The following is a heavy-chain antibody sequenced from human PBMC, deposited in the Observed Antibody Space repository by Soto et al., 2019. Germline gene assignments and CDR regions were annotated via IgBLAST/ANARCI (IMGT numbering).Heavy chain of an antibody. V-gene: IGHV3-23*01. Sequence: EVQVLESGGVLVQPGGSLRLSCVAPGLXXXXYAMSWVRQAXXXXLEWVSGISGSGGSPHYADSAKGRFTISRDNSKNTLFLQMNTLRAEDTAVYYCAREGDITAAFDYWGQGTLVTVSS. D-gene: IGHD6-13*01. CDR2: ISGSGGSP. J-gene: IGHJ4*02. CDR3: AREGDITAAFDY. CDR1: GLXXXXYA.